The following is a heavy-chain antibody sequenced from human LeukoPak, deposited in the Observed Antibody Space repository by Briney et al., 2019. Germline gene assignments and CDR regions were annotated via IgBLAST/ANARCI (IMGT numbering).Heavy chain of an antibody. CDR3: ATLAAAGGFDY. J-gene: IGHJ4*02. CDR1: GFTFSSYG. Sequence: QSGGSLRLSCVASGFTFSSYGMHWVRQAPGKGLEWVAVIWYDGSNKYYADSVKGRFTISRDNSKNTLYLQMNSLRAEDTAVYYCATLAAAGGFDYWGQGTLVTVSS. CDR2: IWYDGSNK. D-gene: IGHD6-13*01. V-gene: IGHV3-33*08.